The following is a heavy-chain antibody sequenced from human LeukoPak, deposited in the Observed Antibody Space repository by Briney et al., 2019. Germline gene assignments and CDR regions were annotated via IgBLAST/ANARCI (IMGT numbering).Heavy chain of an antibody. CDR2: INPNSGGT. D-gene: IGHD2-15*01. Sequence: GASVKVSCKASGYTFTGYYMHWVRQAPGQGLEWMGWINPNSGGTNYAQKFQGRVTMTRDTSISTAYMELRSLRSDDTPVYYCARDCSGGSCYFLDYYYYMDVWGKGTTVTVSS. CDR1: GYTFTGYY. J-gene: IGHJ6*03. CDR3: ARDCSGGSCYFLDYYYYMDV. V-gene: IGHV1-2*02.